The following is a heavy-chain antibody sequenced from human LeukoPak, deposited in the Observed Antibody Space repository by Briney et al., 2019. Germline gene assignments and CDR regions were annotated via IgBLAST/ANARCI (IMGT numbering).Heavy chain of an antibody. CDR1: VDSLSIYY. D-gene: IGHD2-15*01. V-gene: IGHV4-4*07. CDR3: AIEYCSGASCYLDY. Sequence: SETLSLTCTVSVDSLSIYYWCCIRQPPGEGLEWVGRIYTSGRANYNPSLKSRVTTSLDTSKNHFSLNLRSVTAADTAVYSSAIEYCSGASCYLDYWGQGTLVTVSS. J-gene: IGHJ4*02. CDR2: IYTSGRA.